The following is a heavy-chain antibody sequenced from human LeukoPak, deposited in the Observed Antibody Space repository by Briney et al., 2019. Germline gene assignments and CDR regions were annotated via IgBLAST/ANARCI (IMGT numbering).Heavy chain of an antibody. J-gene: IGHJ4*02. CDR3: ARGYCSSTSCSYFDY. Sequence: GESLKISCKGSGYSFTSYWIGWVRQMPGKGLEWMGIIYPGDSDTRYGPSFQGQVTISADKSISTAYLQWSSLKASDTAMYYCARGYCSSTSCSYFDYWGQGTLVTVSS. V-gene: IGHV5-51*01. CDR1: GYSFTSYW. CDR2: IYPGDSDT. D-gene: IGHD2-2*01.